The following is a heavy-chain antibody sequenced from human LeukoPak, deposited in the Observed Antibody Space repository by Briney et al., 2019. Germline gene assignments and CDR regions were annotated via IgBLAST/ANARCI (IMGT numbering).Heavy chain of an antibody. J-gene: IGHJ4*02. CDR3: ARSNSSGWYGGFMDY. CDR1: GFTFSSYA. CDR2: ISGSGGST. D-gene: IGHD6-19*01. V-gene: IGHV3-23*01. Sequence: GGSLRLSCAASGFTFSSYAMSWVRQAPGKGLEWVSAISGSGGSTHYADSVKGRFTISRDNSKNTLYLQMNSLRAEDTAVYYCARSNSSGWYGGFMDYWGQGTLVTVSS.